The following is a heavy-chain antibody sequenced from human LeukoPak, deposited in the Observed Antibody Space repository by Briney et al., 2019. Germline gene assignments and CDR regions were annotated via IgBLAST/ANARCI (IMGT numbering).Heavy chain of an antibody. D-gene: IGHD3-10*01. V-gene: IGHV3-11*01. Sequence: GGSLRLSCAASGFAFSDYYMSWIRQAPGKGLEWVSYISSSGSTIYFADSVKGRFTISRDNAKNSLYLQMNSLRAEDTAVYYCARRSYGSGSYYLDYWGQGTLVTVSS. CDR2: ISSSGSTI. J-gene: IGHJ4*02. CDR1: GFAFSDYY. CDR3: ARRSYGSGSYYLDY.